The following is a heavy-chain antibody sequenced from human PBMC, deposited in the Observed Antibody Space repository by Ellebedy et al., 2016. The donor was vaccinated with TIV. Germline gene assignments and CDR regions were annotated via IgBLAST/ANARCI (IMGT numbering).Heavy chain of an antibody. CDR3: ARDDVGGDHYYYYYGLDV. J-gene: IGHJ6*02. Sequence: PGGSLSLSCAASGFTFTNYWMTWVRQAPGKGLEWVANIKQDGSEKYYVDSVKGRVTITRDNANNSVFLQVNSLRAEDTAVYYCARDDVGGDHYYYYYGLDVWGQGTTVIVSS. CDR1: GFTFTNYW. CDR2: IKQDGSEK. V-gene: IGHV3-7*01. D-gene: IGHD2-21*02.